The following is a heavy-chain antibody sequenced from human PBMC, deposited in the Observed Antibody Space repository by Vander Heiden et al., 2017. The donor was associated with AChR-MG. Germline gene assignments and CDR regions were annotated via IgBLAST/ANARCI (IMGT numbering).Heavy chain of an antibody. J-gene: IGHJ4*02. D-gene: IGHD1-26*01. CDR2: TSYDGSDT. V-gene: IGHV3-30*04. Sequence: VRLVESGGGSVQPARSLSLSCAAPGFNLSNYAMHWVRQAPGKGLEWVAVTSYDGSDTYYAVSGKGRFTISRDNSKNTLQLQMNRPRVEDTAFYYCERDADSLAGTTLDYWGRGTLVTVAS. CDR1: GFNLSNYA. CDR3: ERDADSLAGTTLDY.